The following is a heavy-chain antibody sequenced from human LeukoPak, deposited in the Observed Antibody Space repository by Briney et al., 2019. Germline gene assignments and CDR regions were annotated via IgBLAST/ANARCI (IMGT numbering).Heavy chain of an antibody. V-gene: IGHV1-2*02. D-gene: IGHD3-16*02. CDR3: ARVSNYDYVWGSYRYNWFDP. CDR2: INPNSGGT. J-gene: IGHJ5*02. CDR1: GYTFTGYY. Sequence: ASVKVSCKASGYTFTGYYMHWVRQAPGQGLEWMGWINPNSGGTNYAQKFRGRVTMTRDTSISTAYMELSSLRSEDTAVYYCARVSNYDYVWGSYRYNWFDPWGQGTLVTVSS.